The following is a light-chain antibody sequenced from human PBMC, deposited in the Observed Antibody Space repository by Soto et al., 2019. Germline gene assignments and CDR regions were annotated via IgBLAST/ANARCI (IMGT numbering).Light chain of an antibody. J-gene: IGKJ3*01. V-gene: IGKV3-20*01. CDR2: GAS. Sequence: EIVLTQSPGTLSLSPGERATLSCRASQSVSSSYLAWYQQKPGQAPRLLIYGASSRATGIPDRFSGRGSGTDFTLAISRLEPEDFALYYCQQYGNSPFTFGPGTKVDIK. CDR3: QQYGNSPFT. CDR1: QSVSSSY.